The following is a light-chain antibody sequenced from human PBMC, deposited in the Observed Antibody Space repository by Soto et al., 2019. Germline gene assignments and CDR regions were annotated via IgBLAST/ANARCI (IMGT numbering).Light chain of an antibody. CDR3: MQALQTPPYT. Sequence: DIVMTQSPLSLPVTPGEPASISCRSSQSLLHSNGYNYLDWYLQKPGQSPQLLIYLGSNRASGLPDRFSGSVSGTDFTLKISRVEAEDVGVYYCMQALQTPPYTFGQGTKLEIK. V-gene: IGKV2-28*01. CDR1: QSLLHSNGYNY. J-gene: IGKJ2*01. CDR2: LGS.